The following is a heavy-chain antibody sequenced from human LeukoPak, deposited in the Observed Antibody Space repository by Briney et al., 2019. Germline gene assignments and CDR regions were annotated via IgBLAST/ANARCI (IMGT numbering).Heavy chain of an antibody. V-gene: IGHV1-8*01. CDR3: ARHFGTGDNFDY. Sequence: ASVKVSCKASGYTFTNNDIHWVRQATGQGLEWMGWMHPNSDDTGYAQKFQGRVTMTRNTSISTAYMELSSLRPEDTAVYYCARHFGTGDNFDYWGQGTLLIVSS. J-gene: IGHJ4*02. CDR2: MHPNSDDT. CDR1: GYTFTNND. D-gene: IGHD1-1*01.